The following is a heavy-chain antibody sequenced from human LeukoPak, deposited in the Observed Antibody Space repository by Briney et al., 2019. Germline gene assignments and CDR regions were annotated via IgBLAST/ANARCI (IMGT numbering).Heavy chain of an antibody. Sequence: GGSLRLSCAASGFTFSSYWMSWVRQAPGKGLEWVANIKQDGSEKYYVDSVKGRFTISRDNAKNSLYLQMNSLRAEDTAVYYCARASVVRGVIIGYYFDYWGQGTLVTVSS. D-gene: IGHD3-10*01. CDR3: ARASVVRGVIIGYYFDY. CDR1: GFTFSSYW. CDR2: IKQDGSEK. V-gene: IGHV3-7*03. J-gene: IGHJ4*02.